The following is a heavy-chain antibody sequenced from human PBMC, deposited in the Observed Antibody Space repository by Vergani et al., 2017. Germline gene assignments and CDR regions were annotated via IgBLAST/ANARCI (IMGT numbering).Heavy chain of an antibody. CDR1: GFTFSSYS. CDR3: ARDAGNSWYYFDY. CDR2: ISSSGTYI. Sequence: EVQLVESGGGLVKPGGSLRLSCAASGFTFSSYSMNWVRQAPGKGLEWVSSISSSGTYIYYADSVKGRFTISRDNAKNSLYLQMNSLRAEDTAVYYCARDAGNSWYYFDYWGQGTLVTVSS. J-gene: IGHJ4*02. V-gene: IGHV3-21*01. D-gene: IGHD6-13*01.